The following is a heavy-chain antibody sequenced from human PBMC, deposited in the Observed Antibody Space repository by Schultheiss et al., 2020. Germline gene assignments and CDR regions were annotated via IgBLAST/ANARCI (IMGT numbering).Heavy chain of an antibody. Sequence: SQTLSLTCTVSGGSISSGGYYWGWIRQPPGKGLEWIGEINHSGSTNYNPSLKSRVTISVDTSKNQFSLKLSSVTAADTAVYYCAREGSGSYSTDYWGQGTLVTVSS. D-gene: IGHD1-26*01. CDR3: AREGSGSYSTDY. J-gene: IGHJ4*02. CDR2: INHSGST. V-gene: IGHV4-31*03. CDR1: GGSISSGGYY.